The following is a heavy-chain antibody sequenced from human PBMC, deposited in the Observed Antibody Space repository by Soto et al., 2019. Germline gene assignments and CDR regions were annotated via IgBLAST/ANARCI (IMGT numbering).Heavy chain of an antibody. CDR3: ARGMVRGVIMHGMDV. CDR1: GSTFTSYG. Sequence: ASVKVSCKASGSTFTSYGISWVRQAPGQGLEWMGWISAYNGNTNYAQKLQGRVTMTTDTSTSTAYMELRSLRSDDTAVYYCARGMVRGVIMHGMDVWGQGTTVTVSS. D-gene: IGHD3-10*01. CDR2: ISAYNGNT. J-gene: IGHJ6*02. V-gene: IGHV1-18*01.